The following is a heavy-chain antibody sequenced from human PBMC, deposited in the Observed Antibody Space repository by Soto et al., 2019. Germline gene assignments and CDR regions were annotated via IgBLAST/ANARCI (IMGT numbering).Heavy chain of an antibody. CDR3: ARVFGFGGMDV. J-gene: IGHJ6*02. CDR2: IYYSGST. V-gene: IGHV4-31*03. D-gene: IGHD3-10*01. Sequence: QVQLQESGPGLVKPSQTLSLTCTVSGGSISSGGYYWSWIRQHPGKGLEWIGYIYYSGSTYYNPSLKRRVTISVHTSKNQSSLKLSSVTAADTAVYYCARVFGFGGMDVWGQGTTVTVSS. CDR1: GGSISSGGYY.